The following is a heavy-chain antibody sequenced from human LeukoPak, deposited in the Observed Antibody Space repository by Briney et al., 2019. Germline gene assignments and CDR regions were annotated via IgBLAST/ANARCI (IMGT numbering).Heavy chain of an antibody. V-gene: IGHV1-2*02. J-gene: IGHJ4*02. Sequence: GASVKVSCMASGFSFSGYYIHWVRQAPGQGLEWMGWINPSGGTKYAQKFQGSVTLTRDTSISTAYMELTRLTSDDTAVYYCARGCGDGYCYFVHWGQGTLVTVSS. CDR1: GFSFSGYY. D-gene: IGHD2-21*01. CDR3: ARGCGDGYCYFVH. CDR2: INPSGGT.